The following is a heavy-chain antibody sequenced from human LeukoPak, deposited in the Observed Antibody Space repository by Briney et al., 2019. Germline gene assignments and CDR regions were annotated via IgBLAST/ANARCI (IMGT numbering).Heavy chain of an antibody. D-gene: IGHD3-10*01. CDR2: IQYDGSKK. Sequence: SGGSLRLSCVASGFTFSSNGMHWVRQAPGKGLEWVTFIQYDGSKKYYADSVKGRFTISRDNSKNTLYLEMNSLRAEDTAVYYCAKDIGSYYDYRGQGILVTVSS. CDR3: AKDIGSYYDY. CDR1: GFTFSSNG. V-gene: IGHV3-30*02. J-gene: IGHJ4*02.